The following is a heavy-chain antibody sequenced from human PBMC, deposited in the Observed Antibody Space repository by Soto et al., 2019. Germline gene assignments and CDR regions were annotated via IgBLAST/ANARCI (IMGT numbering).Heavy chain of an antibody. Sequence: QVRLVQSGAEVKKPGASVKVSCKASGYIFTNYIITWVRQAPGHGLEWMGWIIVYNGDTNSAQSLQGRVTMTADTSTSTVHMELRSLRPDDTAVYYCARAYISGWPNFDYWGQGTLVTVSS. CDR3: ARAYISGWPNFDY. D-gene: IGHD6-19*01. J-gene: IGHJ4*02. CDR2: IIVYNGDT. CDR1: GYIFTNYI. V-gene: IGHV1-18*01.